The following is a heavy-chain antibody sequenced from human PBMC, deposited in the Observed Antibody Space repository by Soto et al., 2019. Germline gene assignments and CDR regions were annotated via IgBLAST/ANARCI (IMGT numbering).Heavy chain of an antibody. J-gene: IGHJ5*02. D-gene: IGHD1-1*01. V-gene: IGHV1-3*01. CDR2: INAANGDT. CDR1: GYTFTSYG. CDR3: VRRHASETGIEWFDP. Sequence: GASVKVSCKASGYTFTSYGIHWVRQAPGQRLEWMGWINAANGDTKYSPKFQGRVTITRDTSASTAYMELSSLRSEDTAVYYCVRRHASETGIEWFDPWGQGTLVTVSS.